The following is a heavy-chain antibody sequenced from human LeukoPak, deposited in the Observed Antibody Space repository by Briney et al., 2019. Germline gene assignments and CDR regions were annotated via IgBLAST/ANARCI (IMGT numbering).Heavy chain of an antibody. CDR2: TDWDGDK. J-gene: IGHJ4*02. CDR1: GFSLTTRTMC. CDR3: ARGTTTVTPPFDY. V-gene: IGHV2-70*17. D-gene: IGHD4-17*01. Sequence: SGPTLVNPTQTLTLTCSFSGFSLTTRTMCVSWIRRPPGKALEWLARTDWDGDKFYSTSLKTRLTISKDTSKNQVVLTMTNMDPVDTATYYCARGTTTVTPPFDYWGQGTLVTVSS.